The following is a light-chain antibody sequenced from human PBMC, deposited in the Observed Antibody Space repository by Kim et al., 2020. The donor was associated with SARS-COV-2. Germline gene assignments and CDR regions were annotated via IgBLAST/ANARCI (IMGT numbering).Light chain of an antibody. Sequence: QSALTQTPSASGSPGQSVTISCTGTRGDIGAYDSVSWFQQYPGKAPKLMIYEVTKRPSGVPDRFSGSKSGNMASLTVSGLQPDDEADYYCSSFAGYNNFVFGTGTKVTVL. CDR1: RGDIGAYDS. CDR3: SSFAGYNNFV. J-gene: IGLJ6*01. V-gene: IGLV2-8*01. CDR2: EVT.